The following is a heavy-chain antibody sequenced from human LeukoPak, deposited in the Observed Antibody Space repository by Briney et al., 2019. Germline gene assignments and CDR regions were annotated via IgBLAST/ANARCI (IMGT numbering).Heavy chain of an antibody. Sequence: TLSLTCTVSGGSISSGSYYWSWIRQPAGKGLEWIGRIYTSGSTNYNPSLKSRVTISLDMSKNQFSLKLSSVTAADTAVYYCARGRGSSWYYFDYWGQGTLVTVSS. D-gene: IGHD6-13*01. CDR1: GGSISSGSYY. J-gene: IGHJ4*02. V-gene: IGHV4-61*02. CDR3: ARGRGSSWYYFDY. CDR2: IYTSGST.